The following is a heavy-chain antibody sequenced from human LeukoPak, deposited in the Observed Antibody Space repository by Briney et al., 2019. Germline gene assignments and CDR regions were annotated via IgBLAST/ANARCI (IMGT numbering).Heavy chain of an antibody. V-gene: IGHV3-7*01. CDR2: IKQDGSDK. J-gene: IGHJ6*03. CDR1: GFTFRSYW. Sequence: GGSLRLSCAASGFTFRSYWMSWVRQAPGKGLEWVANIKQDGSDKDYVDSVKGRFTISRDNAKNSLYLQMNSLTAEDTAVYYCAKWLTQYHYYMDAWGKGTTVTVSS. CDR3: AKWLTQYHYYMDA. D-gene: IGHD6-19*01.